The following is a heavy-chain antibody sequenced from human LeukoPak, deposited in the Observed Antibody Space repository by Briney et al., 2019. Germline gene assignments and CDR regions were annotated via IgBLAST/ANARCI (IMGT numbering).Heavy chain of an antibody. CDR1: GFTFNTAW. V-gene: IGHV3-48*04. Sequence: GASLRLSCEASGFTFNTAWMHWVRQAPGKELEWISYIRGSGSIIYYADSVKGRFTISRDNAKNSLYLQMSSLRAEDRAVYYCARSTITNAFDIWGQGTMVTVSS. J-gene: IGHJ3*02. D-gene: IGHD3-10*01. CDR2: IRGSGSII. CDR3: ARSTITNAFDI.